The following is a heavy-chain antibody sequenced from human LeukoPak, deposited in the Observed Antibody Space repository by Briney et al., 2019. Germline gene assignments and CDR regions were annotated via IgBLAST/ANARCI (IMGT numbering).Heavy chain of an antibody. D-gene: IGHD1-20*01. Sequence: GGSLRLSCAASGFTFSNYAMSWVRQAPGKGLEWVSGISGNGGTTHYADSVQGRFTIYRDNSKKTLYLKMNSLRAEDTAIYYCATEIYNWHDGPIDYWGQGTLVTVSS. J-gene: IGHJ4*02. CDR2: ISGNGGTT. CDR3: ATEIYNWHDGPIDY. V-gene: IGHV3-23*01. CDR1: GFTFSNYA.